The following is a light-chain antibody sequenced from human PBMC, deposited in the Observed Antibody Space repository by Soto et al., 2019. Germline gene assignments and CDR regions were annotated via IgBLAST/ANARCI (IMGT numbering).Light chain of an antibody. CDR1: SSDVGGYDY. V-gene: IGLV2-11*01. Sequence: QSALTQPRSVSGSPGQSVAISCTGTSSDVGGYDYVSWYQQHPGKAPILLIYDVSKRPSGVPDRFSGSKSGNTASLTISGLQAADEADYYCCAYAGGPVVFGTGTKVTVL. CDR2: DVS. J-gene: IGLJ1*01. CDR3: CAYAGGPVV.